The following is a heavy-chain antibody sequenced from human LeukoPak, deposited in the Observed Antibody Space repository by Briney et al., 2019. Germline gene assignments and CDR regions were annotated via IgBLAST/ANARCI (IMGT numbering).Heavy chain of an antibody. Sequence: GGSPRLSCVASGFTFSTFWMSWVRQAPGKGLEWVSVIYSGGSTYYADSVKGRFTISRDNSKNTLYLQMNSLRAEDTAVYYCARDLGGVPAAMPTGYWGQGTLVTVSS. CDR2: IYSGGST. D-gene: IGHD2-2*01. V-gene: IGHV3-66*01. CDR3: ARDLGGVPAAMPTGY. J-gene: IGHJ4*02. CDR1: GFTFSTFW.